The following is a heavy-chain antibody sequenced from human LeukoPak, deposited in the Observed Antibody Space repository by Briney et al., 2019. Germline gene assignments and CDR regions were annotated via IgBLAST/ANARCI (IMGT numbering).Heavy chain of an antibody. CDR2: IYPGDSDT. Sequence: GESLKISCKGSGYSFTSYWIGWVRQMPGKGLEWMGIIYPGDSDTRYSPSFQGQVTISADKSISTAYLQWSSLKASDTAMYYCARLGSIAARPHYFDYWGQGTLVTVSS. CDR1: GYSFTSYW. J-gene: IGHJ4*02. V-gene: IGHV5-51*01. D-gene: IGHD6-6*01. CDR3: ARLGSIAARPHYFDY.